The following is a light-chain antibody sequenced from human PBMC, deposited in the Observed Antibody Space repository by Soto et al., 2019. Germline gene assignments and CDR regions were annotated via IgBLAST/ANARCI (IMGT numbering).Light chain of an antibody. Sequence: EIVLTQSPATLPLSPGERATLSCRASQSVSSYLAWYQQKPGQAPRLLIYDASNRATGIPARFSGSGSGTDFTLTIISLEPEDLAVYYCQQRSNWPPWTFGQGTKVEI. CDR2: DAS. CDR3: QQRSNWPPWT. V-gene: IGKV3-11*01. CDR1: QSVSSY. J-gene: IGKJ1*01.